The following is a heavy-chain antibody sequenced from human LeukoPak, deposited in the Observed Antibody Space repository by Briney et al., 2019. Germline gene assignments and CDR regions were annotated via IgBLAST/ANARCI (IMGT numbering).Heavy chain of an antibody. Sequence: PGGSLRLSCAASGFTFSSYAMSWVRQAPGKGLEWVSAISGSGDNTYFADSVKGRFTISRDNSKNTLYLQMNSLRAEDTAVYYCAKTPFSSSWYYFDYWGQGTLVTVSS. CDR1: GFTFSSYA. D-gene: IGHD6-13*01. CDR3: AKTPFSSSWYYFDY. V-gene: IGHV3-23*01. CDR2: ISGSGDNT. J-gene: IGHJ4*02.